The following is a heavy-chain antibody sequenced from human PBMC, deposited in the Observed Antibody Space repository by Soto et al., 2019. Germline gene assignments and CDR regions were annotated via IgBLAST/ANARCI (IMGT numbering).Heavy chain of an antibody. Sequence: QCQLVNTGGEVKKPGASVKVSCKASGYTFTTYGISWVRQAPVQELEWMGWIRAYKGNTSYAQKRHGRVTMTTGTSTSTAFMDLRRLKSDEQAVSYCSRVFFRLFAFDVGGQGTMVTVSS. CDR3: SRVFFRLFAFDV. CDR1: GYTFTTYG. CDR2: IRAYKGNT. V-gene: IGHV1-18*01. D-gene: IGHD3-16*01. J-gene: IGHJ3*01.